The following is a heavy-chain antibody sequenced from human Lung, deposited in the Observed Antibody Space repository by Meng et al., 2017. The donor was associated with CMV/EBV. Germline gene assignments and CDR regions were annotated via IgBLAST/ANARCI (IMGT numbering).Heavy chain of an antibody. V-gene: IGHV3-74*03. Sequence: EVQLVESXXGLVQPGGSLRLSCAVSGFTLRRYWMHWVRQAPGKGLEWVSRIDSDGRDITYADSVRDRFTISRDDAKNTLYLQMNSLRVEDTAVYYCARGVAESLGWEMGYWGQGTLDTVSS. D-gene: IGHD1-26*01. CDR1: GFTLRRYW. CDR3: ARGVAESLGWEMGY. CDR2: IDSDGRDI. J-gene: IGHJ4*02.